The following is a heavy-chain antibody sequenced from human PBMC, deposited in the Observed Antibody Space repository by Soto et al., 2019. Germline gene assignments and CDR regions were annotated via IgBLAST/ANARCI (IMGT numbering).Heavy chain of an antibody. CDR2: MNPNSGNA. J-gene: IGHJ5*02. CDR1: GYSFTRHD. V-gene: IGHV1-8*01. Sequence: QVQLVQSGAEVRKPGASVRVSCKATGYSFTRHDINWLRQAAGQGLEWMGWMNPNSGNAVYAQKFQGRDTMTRNTSITTAYIEVTSLKSEDTAVYFCARGAYNDYSHWFDPWGQGALVTVSS. D-gene: IGHD4-4*01. CDR3: ARGAYNDYSHWFDP.